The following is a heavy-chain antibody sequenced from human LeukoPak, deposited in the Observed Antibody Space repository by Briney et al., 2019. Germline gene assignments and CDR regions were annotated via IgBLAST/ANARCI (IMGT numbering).Heavy chain of an antibody. J-gene: IGHJ5*02. CDR1: GYTFTGYY. Sequence: GASVKVSCKASGYTFTGYYMHWVRQAPGQGLEWMGIINPSGGSTSYAQKFQGRVTMTRDTSTSTVYMELSSLRSEDTAVYYCAREGAFLWFGELSGWFDPWGQGALVTVSS. D-gene: IGHD3-10*01. CDR2: INPSGGST. CDR3: AREGAFLWFGELSGWFDP. V-gene: IGHV1-46*01.